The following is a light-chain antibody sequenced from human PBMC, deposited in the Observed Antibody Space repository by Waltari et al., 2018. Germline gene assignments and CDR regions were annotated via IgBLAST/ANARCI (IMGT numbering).Light chain of an antibody. Sequence: DIVMTQSPLSLPVTPGEPATISCRSSQSLLFSNGYNYLDWYVQKPGQSPQLLIYLASNRAYGVPDRFSGSGSGTDFTLKISRVEAEDVGIYYCMQGIQTPRAFGPGTKVDIK. CDR2: LAS. J-gene: IGKJ3*01. CDR1: QSLLFSNGYNY. V-gene: IGKV2-28*01. CDR3: MQGIQTPRA.